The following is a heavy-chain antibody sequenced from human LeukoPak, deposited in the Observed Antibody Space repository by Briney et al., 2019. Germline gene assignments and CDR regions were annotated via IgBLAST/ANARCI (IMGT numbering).Heavy chain of an antibody. Sequence: GGSLRLSCAASGFTFSSYSMNWVRQAPGKGLEWVSSISSSTNYIYYADSVKGRFTISRDNANNSLYLQMNSPRAEDTAVYYCARAALGADIHFDYWGQGTLVTVSS. D-gene: IGHD1-26*01. J-gene: IGHJ4*02. V-gene: IGHV3-21*01. CDR1: GFTFSSYS. CDR2: ISSSTNYI. CDR3: ARAALGADIHFDY.